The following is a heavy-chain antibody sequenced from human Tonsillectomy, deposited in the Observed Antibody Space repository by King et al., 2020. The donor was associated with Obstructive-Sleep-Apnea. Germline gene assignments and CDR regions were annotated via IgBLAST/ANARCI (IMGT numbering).Heavy chain of an antibody. V-gene: IGHV5-51*01. J-gene: IGHJ4*02. D-gene: IGHD6-19*01. Sequence: QLVQSGAEVKKPGESVKISCKGSGYSFTNYWIGWVRQMPGKGLEWMGIIYPGDSDTRYSPSFRGQITISADKSISTAYLQWSSLEASDTAMYYCARHRDGSGRYDFDYWGQGTLVTVSS. CDR3: ARHRDGSGRYDFDY. CDR1: GYSFTNYW. CDR2: IYPGDSDT.